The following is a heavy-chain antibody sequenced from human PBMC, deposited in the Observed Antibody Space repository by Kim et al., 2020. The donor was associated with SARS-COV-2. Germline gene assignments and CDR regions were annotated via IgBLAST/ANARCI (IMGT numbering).Heavy chain of an antibody. V-gene: IGHV3-48*02. CDR3: ARDPPESRLLFDY. J-gene: IGHJ4*02. D-gene: IGHD3-10*01. Sequence: YADSVKGRFTISTDNAKNSLYLQMNSLRDEDTAVYYCARDPPESRLLFDYWGQGTLVTVSS.